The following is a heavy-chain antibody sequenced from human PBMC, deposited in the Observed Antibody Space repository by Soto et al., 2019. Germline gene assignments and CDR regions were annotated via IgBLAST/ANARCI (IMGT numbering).Heavy chain of an antibody. V-gene: IGHV4-31*03. D-gene: IGHD3-3*01. Sequence: QVQLQESGPGLVKPSQTLSLTCTVSGGSISSGGYYWSWIRQHPGKGLEWIGYIYYSGSTYYNPSLKSRVTISVDTSKNQCFLKLSSVTAADTAVYYCARGHEITIFGVVNFWFDPWGQGTLVTVS. J-gene: IGHJ5*02. CDR2: IYYSGST. CDR3: ARGHEITIFGVVNFWFDP. CDR1: GGSISSGGYY.